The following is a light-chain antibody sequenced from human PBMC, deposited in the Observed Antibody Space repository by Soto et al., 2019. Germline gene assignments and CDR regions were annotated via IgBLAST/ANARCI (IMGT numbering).Light chain of an antibody. V-gene: IGLV2-11*01. CDR3: CSYEGNFVHV. CDR1: SGDVAGYDY. Sequence: QSALAQPRSVSGSPGQSVTISCLGTSGDVAGYDYVSWYQQHPGKAPKLLLYDVNKRPSGVPDRFSGSKSGNTASLTISGLQAEDEADYYCCSYEGNFVHVVESGTKVTVL. J-gene: IGLJ1*01. CDR2: DVN.